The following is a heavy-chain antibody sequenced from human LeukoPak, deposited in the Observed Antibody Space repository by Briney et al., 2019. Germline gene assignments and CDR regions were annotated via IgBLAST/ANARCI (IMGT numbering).Heavy chain of an antibody. J-gene: IGHJ2*01. CDR3: ATDLYYDSSGGDL. CDR2: IYTSGIT. Sequence: GGSLRLSCAVSGFTVSSNFMSWVRQAPGKGPEWVSVIYTSGITYYADSVRGRFTISRDNSKNTLYLQMDSLTAEDTAVYYCATDLYYDSSGGDLWGRGTLVTVSS. CDR1: GFTVSSNF. V-gene: IGHV3-66*01. D-gene: IGHD3-22*01.